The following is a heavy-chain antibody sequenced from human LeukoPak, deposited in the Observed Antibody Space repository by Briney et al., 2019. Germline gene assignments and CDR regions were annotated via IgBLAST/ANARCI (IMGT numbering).Heavy chain of an antibody. D-gene: IGHD3-10*01. Sequence: GGSLRLSCAESGFTFSSYGMHWVRQAPGKGLEWVAVIWYDGSNKYYADSVKGRFTISRDNSKNTLYLQMNSLRAEDTAVYYCAKGQYGSGSYYGLFDYWGQGTLVTVSS. CDR3: AKGQYGSGSYYGLFDY. J-gene: IGHJ4*02. CDR1: GFTFSSYG. V-gene: IGHV3-33*06. CDR2: IWYDGSNK.